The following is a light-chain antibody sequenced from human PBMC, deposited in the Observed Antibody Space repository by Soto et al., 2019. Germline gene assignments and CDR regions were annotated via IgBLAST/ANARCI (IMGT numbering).Light chain of an antibody. V-gene: IGKV1-6*02. CDR1: QGIGND. Sequence: AIQMAQSPSSLSASVGDRVTITCRASQGIGNDVGWFQQKPGKAPKLLIYAAATLLSGVPSRFSGSRSGTDFTLTISSLQPEDFATYYCLQDHNYPLTFGGGTKVEIK. CDR3: LQDHNYPLT. J-gene: IGKJ4*01. CDR2: AAA.